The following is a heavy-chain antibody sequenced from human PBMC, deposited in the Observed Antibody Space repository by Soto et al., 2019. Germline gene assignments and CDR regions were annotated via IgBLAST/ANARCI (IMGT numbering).Heavy chain of an antibody. CDR3: SVTGGPLDY. D-gene: IGHD2-15*01. J-gene: IGHJ4*02. Sequence: QSGGSLRLSCTASGFTFGDYAMSWVRQAPGKGLEWVGFIRSKAYGGTTEYAASVKGRFTISRDDSKSIAYLQMNSLKTEDTAVYYCSVTGGPLDYWGQGTLVTVSS. CDR1: GFTFGDYA. CDR2: IRSKAYGGTT. V-gene: IGHV3-49*04.